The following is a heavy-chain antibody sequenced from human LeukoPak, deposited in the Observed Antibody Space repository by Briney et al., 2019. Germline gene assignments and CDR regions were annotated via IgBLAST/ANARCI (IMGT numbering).Heavy chain of an antibody. CDR3: ARQGIVYASVDY. CDR2: ISPGDSDA. V-gene: IGHV5-51*01. D-gene: IGHD2-8*01. Sequence: GESLKISCKGSGYSFTNYWIAWVRQTPGKGLEWMGIISPGDSDATYSPSFQGQVTISADKSISTAYLQWRSLKASDTAMYYCARQGIVYASVDYWGQGTLVTVSS. CDR1: GYSFTNYW. J-gene: IGHJ4*02.